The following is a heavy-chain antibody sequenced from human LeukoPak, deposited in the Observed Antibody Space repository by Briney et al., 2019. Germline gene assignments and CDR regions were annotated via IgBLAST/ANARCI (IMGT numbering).Heavy chain of an antibody. J-gene: IGHJ4*02. D-gene: IGHD6-19*01. V-gene: IGHV4-39*01. Sequence: KPSETLSLTCTVSGGSISSSSSYWGWIRQPPGKGLEWIGSIYYSGSTYCNPSLKSRVTISVDTSKNQFSLKLRSATAADTAVYYCARLFPIAVAGTPFDYWGQGTLVTVSS. CDR3: ARLFPIAVAGTPFDY. CDR1: GGSISSSSSY. CDR2: IYYSGST.